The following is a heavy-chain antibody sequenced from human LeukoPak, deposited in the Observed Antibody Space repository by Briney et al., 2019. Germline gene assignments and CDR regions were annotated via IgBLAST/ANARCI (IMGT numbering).Heavy chain of an antibody. CDR1: GFTFSSYA. D-gene: IGHD2-2*01. J-gene: IGHJ4*02. Sequence: GGSLRLSCAASGFTFSSYAMSWVRQAPGKGLEWVANIKEDGSEKYYVDSVKGRFTISRDNAKNSLYLQMNSLRAEDTALYYCAKASHPSYCSSTSCYYPEFDYWGQGTLVTVSS. CDR2: IKEDGSEK. V-gene: IGHV3-7*03. CDR3: AKASHPSYCSSTSCYYPEFDY.